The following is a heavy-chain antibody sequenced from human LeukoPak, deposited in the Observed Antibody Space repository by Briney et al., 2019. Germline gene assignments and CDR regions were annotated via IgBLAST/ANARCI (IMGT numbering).Heavy chain of an antibody. CDR1: GFTFSNAW. CDR2: ISGSGGST. V-gene: IGHV3-23*01. D-gene: IGHD6-13*01. CDR3: AKDSRGGSRAPVGNFDY. Sequence: PGGSLRLSCAASGFTFSNAWMSWVRQAPGKGLEWVSAISGSGGSTYYADSVKGRFTISRDNSKNTLYLQMNSLRAEDTAVYYCAKDSRGGSRAPVGNFDYWGQGTLVTVSS. J-gene: IGHJ4*02.